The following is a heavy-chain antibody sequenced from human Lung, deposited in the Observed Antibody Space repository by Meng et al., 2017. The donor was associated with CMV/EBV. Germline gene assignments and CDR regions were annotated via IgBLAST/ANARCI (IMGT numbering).Heavy chain of an antibody. V-gene: IGHV4-34*01. J-gene: IGHJ4*03. CDR1: GGSFSDYY. D-gene: IGHD5-18*01. CDR2: INHSGST. CDR3: ARAYSYCHTPINN. Sequence: SETLSLXXAVYGGSFSDYYWSWIRQPPGKGLEWIGEINHSGSTNYNPSLKSRITISVDTSNNQFSLKLTSVTAADTAAYYCARAYSYCHTPINNWGQGTMVTVSS.